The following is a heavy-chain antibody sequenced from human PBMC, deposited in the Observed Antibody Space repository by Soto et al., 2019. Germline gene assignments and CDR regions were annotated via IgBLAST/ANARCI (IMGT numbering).Heavy chain of an antibody. CDR3: AKATGSGFGY. Sequence: GGSLRLSCAASGFTFSSYGMHWVRQAPGKGLEWVAVISYDGSNKYYADSVKGRFTISRDNSKNTLYLQMNSLRAEDTAVYYCAKATGSGFGYWGQGTLVTVSS. CDR2: ISYDGSNK. D-gene: IGHD6-19*01. CDR1: GFTFSSYG. V-gene: IGHV3-30*18. J-gene: IGHJ4*02.